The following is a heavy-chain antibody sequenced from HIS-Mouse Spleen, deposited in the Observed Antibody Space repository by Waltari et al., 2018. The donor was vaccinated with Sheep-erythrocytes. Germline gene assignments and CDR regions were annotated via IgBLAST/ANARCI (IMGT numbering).Heavy chain of an antibody. CDR2: ISSSSSYI. V-gene: IGHV3-21*01. Sequence: EVQLVESGGGLVKPGGSLRLSCAASGFTFSSYSMNWVRQAPGKGLEWVSSISSSSSYIYYADSVKGRFTISRDNAKNSLYLQMNSLGAEDTAVYYCARENPELGNFDYWGQGTLVTVSS. J-gene: IGHJ4*02. CDR1: GFTFSSYS. CDR3: ARENPELGNFDY. D-gene: IGHD7-27*01.